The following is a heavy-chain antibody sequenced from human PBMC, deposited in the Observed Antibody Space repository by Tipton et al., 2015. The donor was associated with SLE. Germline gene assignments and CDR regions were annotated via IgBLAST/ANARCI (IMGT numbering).Heavy chain of an antibody. CDR3: ARDGVSDYYDSSGYYYYFDY. V-gene: IGHV3-66*01. CDR2: IYSGGST. J-gene: IGHJ4*02. Sequence: SLRLSCAASGFTVSSNYMNWVRQAPGKGLEWVSLIYSGGSTYYADSVKGRFTISRDNSKNTLYLQMNSLRAEDTAVYYCARDGVSDYYDSSGYYYYFDYWGQGTLVTVSS. D-gene: IGHD3-22*01. CDR1: GFTVSSNY.